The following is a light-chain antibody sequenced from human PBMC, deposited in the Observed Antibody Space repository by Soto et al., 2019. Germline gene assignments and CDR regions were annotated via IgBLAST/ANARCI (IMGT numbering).Light chain of an antibody. CDR2: DAS. CDR1: QSISSW. Sequence: GHRVTIPCRASQSISSWLAWYQQKPGKAPKLLIYDASSLESGVPSRFSGSGSGTEFTLTISSLQPDDFATYYCQQYNSYCTSGQGTKV. V-gene: IGKV1-5*01. J-gene: IGKJ1*01. CDR3: QQYNSYCT.